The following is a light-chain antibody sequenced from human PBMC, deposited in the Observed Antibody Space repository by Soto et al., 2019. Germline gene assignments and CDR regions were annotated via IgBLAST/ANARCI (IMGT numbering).Light chain of an antibody. CDR1: QSISSY. Sequence: DIQMTQSPSSLSASVGDRVTITCRASQSISSYLNWYQQKPGKAPKFLIYVASTLQSGVPSRFSGSGSGTDFTLTISSLQPEDFATYYCHQSYRSPYTFDQGNKLEIK. CDR2: VAS. J-gene: IGKJ2*01. V-gene: IGKV1-39*01. CDR3: HQSYRSPYT.